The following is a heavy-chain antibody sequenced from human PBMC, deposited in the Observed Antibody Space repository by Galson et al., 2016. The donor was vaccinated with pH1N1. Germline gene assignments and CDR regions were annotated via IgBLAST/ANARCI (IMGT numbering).Heavy chain of an antibody. J-gene: IGHJ3*02. D-gene: IGHD4-17*01. V-gene: IGHV5-51*01. CDR3: ARQNDYGDYRGDAFDI. CDR1: GYRFPSSW. CDR2: IYLGGSLI. Sequence: QSGAEVKKPGKSLKISCKGSGYRFPSSWIGWVRQMPGKGLEWMGIIYLGGSLIRYRPSFQGQVTISADKSVNIVYLEWVSLKASDTAMYYCARQNDYGDYRGDAFDIWGQGTMVTVSS.